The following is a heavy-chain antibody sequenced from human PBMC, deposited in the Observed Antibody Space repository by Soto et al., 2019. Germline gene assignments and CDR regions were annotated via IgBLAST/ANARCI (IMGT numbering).Heavy chain of an antibody. V-gene: IGHV4-38-2*02. J-gene: IGHJ5*02. CDR2: VYPSGNT. Sequence: SETLSLTCTVSGDSVTNGFYWGWIRQSAGQGLEWLGTVYPSGNTYYNPSVRGRVSMSIDPSKNQFSLSLTSVTAADTARYFCVGYTASHNWFEPWGQGTLVTVSS. CDR1: GDSVTNGFY. CDR3: VGYTASHNWFEP. D-gene: IGHD5-12*01.